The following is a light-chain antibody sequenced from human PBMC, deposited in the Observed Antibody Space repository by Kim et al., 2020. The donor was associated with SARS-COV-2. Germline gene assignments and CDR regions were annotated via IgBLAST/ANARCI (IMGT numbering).Light chain of an antibody. CDR2: YDS. Sequence: SYELTQPPSVSVAPGKTARITCGGNNIGSNSVHWYQQKPGQAPMLVIYYDSDRPSGIPERFSGSNSGNTATLTISRVEAGDEVDYYCQVWDSSSDHPGYVFGTGTKVTVL. CDR3: QVWDSSSDHPGYV. J-gene: IGLJ1*01. CDR1: NIGSNS. V-gene: IGLV3-21*04.